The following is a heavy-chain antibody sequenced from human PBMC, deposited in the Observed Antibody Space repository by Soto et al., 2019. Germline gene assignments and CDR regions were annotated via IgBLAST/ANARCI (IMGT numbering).Heavy chain of an antibody. CDR2: ISSSSSYI. Sequence: GGSLRLSCAASGFTFSSYSMNWVRQAPGKGLEWVSSISSSSSYIYYADSVKGRFTISRDNAKNSLYLQMNSLRAEDTAVYYCARDLSKGHHWNYWGQGTLVTVSS. V-gene: IGHV3-21*01. CDR3: ARDLSKGHHWNY. D-gene: IGHD1-1*01. J-gene: IGHJ4*02. CDR1: GFTFSSYS.